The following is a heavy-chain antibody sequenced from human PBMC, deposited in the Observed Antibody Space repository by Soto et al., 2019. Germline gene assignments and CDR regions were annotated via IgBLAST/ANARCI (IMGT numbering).Heavy chain of an antibody. CDR1: GGTVSSGRHH. CDR2: ISYIGST. CDR3: SGDSSTWVWGDY. D-gene: IGHD6-13*01. Sequence: LELLCLSWSVSGGTVSSGRHHWTWILQPPGEGLEWIGTISYIGSTFYNPSLKSRVTIAADTSKNRFSLRLSSVTAADTAVYFCSGDSSTWVWGDYWGQGTQVTVSS. J-gene: IGHJ4*02. V-gene: IGHV4-39*01.